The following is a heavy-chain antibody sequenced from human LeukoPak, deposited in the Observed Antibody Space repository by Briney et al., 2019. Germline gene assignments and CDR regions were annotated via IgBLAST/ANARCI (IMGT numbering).Heavy chain of an antibody. V-gene: IGHV3-21*01. Sequence: GRSLRLSCAASGFTFSSYSMNWVRQAPGKGLEWVSSISSSSSYIYYADSVKGRFTISRDNAKNSLYLQMNSLRAEDTAVYYCARFRRSGSYYTDYWGQGTLVTVSS. CDR1: GFTFSSYS. J-gene: IGHJ4*02. D-gene: IGHD3-22*01. CDR3: ARFRRSGSYYTDY. CDR2: ISSSSSYI.